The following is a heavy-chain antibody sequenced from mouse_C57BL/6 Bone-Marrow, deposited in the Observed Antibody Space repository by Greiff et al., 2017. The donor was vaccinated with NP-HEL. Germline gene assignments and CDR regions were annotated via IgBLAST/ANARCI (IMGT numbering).Heavy chain of an antibody. J-gene: IGHJ1*03. V-gene: IGHV1-47*01. Sequence: VQGVESGAELVKPGASVKMSCKASGYTFTTYPIEWMKQNHGKSLEWIGNFHPYNDDTKYNEKFKGKATLTVEKSSSTVYLELSRLTSDDSAVYYCARRYYGSGYFDVWGTGTTVTVSS. CDR3: ARRYYGSGYFDV. CDR2: FHPYNDDT. D-gene: IGHD1-1*01. CDR1: GYTFTTYP.